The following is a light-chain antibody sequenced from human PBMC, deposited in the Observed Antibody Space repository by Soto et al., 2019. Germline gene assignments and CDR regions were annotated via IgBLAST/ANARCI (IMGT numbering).Light chain of an antibody. CDR3: QQRSNWPPIT. V-gene: IGKV3-11*01. CDR1: QSVSSY. J-gene: IGKJ5*01. Sequence: VLTPAQAVVSLIPAPRAFLSWRDSQSVSSYLAWYQQKPGQAPRLLIYDASNRATGIPARFSGSGSGTDFTLTISSLEPEDFAVYYCQQRSNWPPITFGQGTRLEIK. CDR2: DAS.